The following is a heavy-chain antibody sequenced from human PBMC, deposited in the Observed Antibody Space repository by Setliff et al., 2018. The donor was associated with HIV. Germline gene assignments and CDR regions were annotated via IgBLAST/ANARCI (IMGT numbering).Heavy chain of an antibody. V-gene: IGHV5-51*01. J-gene: IGHJ4*02. CDR3: ARHGQYGSGSYYNRPFDF. CDR2: IYPGDSDT. CDR1: GYSFTSYW. Sequence: GESLKISCKGSGYSFTSYWIGWVRQMPGKGLEWMGIIYPGDSDTIYSPSFQGHITISADKSISTAYLRWSSLKASDSAIYYCARHGQYGSGSYYNRPFDFWGQGTLVTVSS. D-gene: IGHD3-10*01.